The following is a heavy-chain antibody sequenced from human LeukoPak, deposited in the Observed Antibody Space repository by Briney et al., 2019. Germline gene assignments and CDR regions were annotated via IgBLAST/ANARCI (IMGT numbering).Heavy chain of an antibody. Sequence: PSETLSLTCTVSGGSISSYYWSWIRQPPGKGLEWIGYIYYSGSTNYNPSLKSRVNISVDTSKNQFTLKLSSVTAADTAVYYCARESYSNYGAFDIWGQGTMVTVSS. V-gene: IGHV4-59*01. D-gene: IGHD4-11*01. J-gene: IGHJ3*02. CDR2: IYYSGST. CDR1: GGSISSYY. CDR3: ARESYSNYGAFDI.